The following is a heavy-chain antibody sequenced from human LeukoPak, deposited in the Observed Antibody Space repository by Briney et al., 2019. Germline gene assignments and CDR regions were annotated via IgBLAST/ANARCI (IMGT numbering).Heavy chain of an antibody. Sequence: PGGSLRLSCVASGFTFNDYSMHWVRQPPGKGLEWVSLISWDGGSRYYADSVRGRFTISKDNSKSSVYLQMNSLTTEDTALYYCAKDTSKRGLAIADSWGQGTLVTVSS. CDR1: GFTFNDYS. CDR3: AKDTSKRGLAIADS. D-gene: IGHD3-3*02. V-gene: IGHV3-43*01. J-gene: IGHJ5*01. CDR2: ISWDGGSR.